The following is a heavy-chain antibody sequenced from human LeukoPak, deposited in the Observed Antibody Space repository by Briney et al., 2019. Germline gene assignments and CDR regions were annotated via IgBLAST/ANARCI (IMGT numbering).Heavy chain of an antibody. V-gene: IGHV1-24*01. D-gene: IGHD5-24*01. CDR1: GYTLTELS. Sequence: ASVKVSCKVSGYTLTELSMHWVRQAPGKGLEWMGGFDPEDGETIYAQKFQGRVTMTEDTSTDTAYMELSSLRSEDTAVYYCAGYVEMASTDAFDIWGQGTMVTVSS. J-gene: IGHJ3*02. CDR3: AGYVEMASTDAFDI. CDR2: FDPEDGET.